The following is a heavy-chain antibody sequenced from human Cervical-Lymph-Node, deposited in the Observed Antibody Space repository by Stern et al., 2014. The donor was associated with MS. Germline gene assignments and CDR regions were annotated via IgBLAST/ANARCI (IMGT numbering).Heavy chain of an antibody. CDR3: ARVLRYYDGMDV. V-gene: IGHV1-18*04. D-gene: IGHD3-9*01. CDR2: LSAYNGNT. CDR1: GYTFTSHG. Sequence: QVQLVQSGAEVKKPGASVKVSCKASGYTFTSHGISWVREAPGQGHEWVGWLSAYNGNTNYAQKLQGRVTMTTDTSTSTAYMELRSLRSDDTAVYYCARVLRYYDGMDVWGQGTTVTVSS. J-gene: IGHJ6*02.